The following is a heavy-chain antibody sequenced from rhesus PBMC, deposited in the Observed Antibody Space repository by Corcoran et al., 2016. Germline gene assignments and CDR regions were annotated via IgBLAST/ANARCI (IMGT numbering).Heavy chain of an antibody. D-gene: IGHD3-16*01. Sequence: EVRLVGSGGGLVQPGGSLRFSCAASGFTFGDSYMGWARPPPGKGPECVGIIRNRNYGGTAYYAASLQGRVIISRDDSKSIVSLQMNSLKTEDTAVYYCVRARSGSLDYWGQGVLVTVSS. V-gene: IGHV3-116*02. CDR3: VRARSGSLDY. CDR1: GFTFGDSY. CDR2: IRNRNYGGTA. J-gene: IGHJ4*01.